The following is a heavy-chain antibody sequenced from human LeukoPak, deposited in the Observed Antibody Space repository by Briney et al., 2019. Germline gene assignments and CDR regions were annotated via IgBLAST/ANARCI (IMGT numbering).Heavy chain of an antibody. D-gene: IGHD6-19*01. CDR2: IHYTGST. CDR1: GVSMSKMY. CDR3: ARGGWSLDY. Sequence: SETLSLTCTVSGVSMSKMYWSWIRQPPGKGLEWIGYIHYTGSTNYNPSLKSRISMSVDTSKSQLSLRLTSVTAADTALYYCARGGWSLDYWGQGTLVAVSS. V-gene: IGHV4-59*01. J-gene: IGHJ4*02.